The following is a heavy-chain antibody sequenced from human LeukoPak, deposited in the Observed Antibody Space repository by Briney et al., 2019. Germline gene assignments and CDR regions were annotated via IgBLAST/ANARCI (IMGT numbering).Heavy chain of an antibody. Sequence: SDTLSLTCIISDDSISSSTYYWGWIRQSPGKGLEWIGTLYYSGKTYYNPSLKSRVTISIDTSKNQFSLKLTSVTAADTAVYYCAREANYYGSGSYFEGTFDYWGQGSLVTVSS. V-gene: IGHV4-39*07. J-gene: IGHJ4*02. CDR2: LYYSGKT. CDR1: DDSISSSTYY. D-gene: IGHD3-10*01. CDR3: AREANYYGSGSYFEGTFDY.